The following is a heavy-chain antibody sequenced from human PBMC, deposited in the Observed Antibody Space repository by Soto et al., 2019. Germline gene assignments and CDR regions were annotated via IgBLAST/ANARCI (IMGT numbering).Heavy chain of an antibody. CDR3: ASYYDYVWGSSAYYFDY. D-gene: IGHD3-16*01. CDR1: GGSISSSSYY. J-gene: IGHJ4*02. V-gene: IGHV4-39*01. CDR2: IYYSGST. Sequence: KTSETLSLTCTVSGGSISSSSYYWGWIRQPPGKGLEWIGSIYYSGSTYYNPSLKSRVTISVDTSKNQFSLKLSSVTAADTAVYYCASYYDYVWGSSAYYFDYWGQGTLVTVSS.